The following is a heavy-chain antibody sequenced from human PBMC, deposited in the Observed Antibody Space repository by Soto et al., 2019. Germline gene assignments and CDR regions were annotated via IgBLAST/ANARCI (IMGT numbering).Heavy chain of an antibody. CDR1: GFTFSSYG. CDR3: ARDSGSGGIAALDI. Sequence: QVQLVESGGGVVQPGRSLRLSCAASGFTFSSYGMHWVRQAPGKGLEWVAVIWYDGSNKYYADSVKGRFTISRDNSKNTLYLQMNSLRAEDTAVYYCARDSGSGGIAALDIWGQGTMVTVSS. J-gene: IGHJ3*02. CDR2: IWYDGSNK. V-gene: IGHV3-33*01. D-gene: IGHD6-13*01.